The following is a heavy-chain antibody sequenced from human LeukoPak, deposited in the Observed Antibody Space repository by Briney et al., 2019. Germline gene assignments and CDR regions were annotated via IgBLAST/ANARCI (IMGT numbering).Heavy chain of an antibody. D-gene: IGHD3-10*01. J-gene: IGHJ4*02. Sequence: PGGSLRLSCAASGFTFSSYAMRWVRQAPGKGLEWASAVTGSGGTTYYADSVKGRFTISRDNSKNTLYLQMNSLRAEDTAVYYCARRGSGSYSHFDYWGQGTLVTVSS. CDR2: VTGSGGTT. CDR3: ARRGSGSYSHFDY. V-gene: IGHV3-23*01. CDR1: GFTFSSYA.